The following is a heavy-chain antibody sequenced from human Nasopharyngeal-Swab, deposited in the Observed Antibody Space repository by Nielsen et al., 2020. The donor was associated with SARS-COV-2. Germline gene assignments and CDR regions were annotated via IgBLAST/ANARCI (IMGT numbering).Heavy chain of an antibody. CDR3: SRGGRGIFGVVANFDY. D-gene: IGHD3-3*01. V-gene: IGHV4-59*01. CDR2: IYYSGST. J-gene: IGHJ4*02. Sequence: VRHPPGEGLEWIGYIYYSGSTNYNPPLKSRVTISVDTSKNQFSLKLSCVTAAETGVYYFSRGGRGIFGVVANFDYWGQGTTVTVSS.